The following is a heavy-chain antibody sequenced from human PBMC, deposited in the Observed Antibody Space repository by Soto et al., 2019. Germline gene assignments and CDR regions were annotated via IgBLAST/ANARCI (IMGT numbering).Heavy chain of an antibody. CDR3: ARGGDYVSRLFDY. D-gene: IGHD2-21*02. V-gene: IGHV4-59*01. CDR1: GGSISSYY. J-gene: IGHJ4*02. CDR2: IYYSGST. Sequence: SETLSLTSTVSGGSISSYYWSWIRQPPGKGLEWIGYIYYSGSTNYNPSLKSRVTISVDTSKNQFSLKLSSVTAADTAVYYCARGGDYVSRLFDYWGLGTLVTVSS.